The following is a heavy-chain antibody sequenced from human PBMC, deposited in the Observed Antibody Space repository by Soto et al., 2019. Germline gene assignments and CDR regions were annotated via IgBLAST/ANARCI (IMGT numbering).Heavy chain of an antibody. J-gene: IGHJ4*02. D-gene: IGHD5-12*01. CDR1: GFTFSTYG. Sequence: GGSLRLSCAASGFTFSTYGMHWVRQAPGKGLEWVVVISYDGTNKYYADSVKGRFTISRDNSKNTLYLQMNSLRAEDTAVYYCAKALSGYSGYDPFDYWGQGTLVTVSS. CDR2: ISYDGTNK. CDR3: AKALSGYSGYDPFDY. V-gene: IGHV3-30*18.